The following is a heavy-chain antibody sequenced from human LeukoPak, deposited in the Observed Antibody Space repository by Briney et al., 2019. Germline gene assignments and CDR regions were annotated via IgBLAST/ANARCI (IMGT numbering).Heavy chain of an antibody. V-gene: IGHV1-46*01. CDR3: ARVRGGKYSRSYYSPDY. J-gene: IGHJ4*02. CDR1: GYTFTSYY. D-gene: IGHD1-26*01. CDR2: INPSGGST. Sequence: ASVKVSCKASGYTFTSYYMHWVRQAPGQGLEWMGIINPSGGSTSYAQKFQGRVTMTRDMSTSTVYMELSSLRSEDTAVYYCARVRGGKYSRSYYSPDYWGQGTLVTVSS.